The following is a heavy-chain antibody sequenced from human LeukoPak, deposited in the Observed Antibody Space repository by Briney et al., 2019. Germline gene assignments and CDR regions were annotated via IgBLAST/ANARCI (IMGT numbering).Heavy chain of an antibody. CDR2: IFPIFATA. Sequence: SVKVSCKASGGTFSSYAISWVRQAPAQGLEWMGRIFPIFATANYAQKFQGRVTITADESTSTAYMELSSLRSEDTAVYYCARESGSYEAYFDYWGQGTLVTVSS. D-gene: IGHD1-26*01. CDR1: GGTFSSYA. J-gene: IGHJ4*02. CDR3: ARESGSYEAYFDY. V-gene: IGHV1-69*15.